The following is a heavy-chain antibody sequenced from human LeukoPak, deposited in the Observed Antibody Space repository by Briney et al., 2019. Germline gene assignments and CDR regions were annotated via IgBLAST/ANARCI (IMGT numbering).Heavy chain of an antibody. V-gene: IGHV1-2*06. D-gene: IGHD6-13*01. J-gene: IGHJ6*03. CDR1: GHTFTGYY. Sequence: ASVKVSCKASGHTFTGYYMHWVRQASGQGLEWMGRINPNSGGTNYAQKFQGRVTMTRDTSISTAYMELSRLRSDDTAVYYCAREEQQLVWPDAYYYMDVWGKGTTVTVSS. CDR3: AREEQQLVWPDAYYYMDV. CDR2: INPNSGGT.